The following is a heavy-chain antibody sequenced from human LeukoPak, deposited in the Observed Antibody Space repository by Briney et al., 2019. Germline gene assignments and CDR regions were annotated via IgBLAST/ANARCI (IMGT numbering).Heavy chain of an antibody. J-gene: IGHJ4*02. CDR1: GLTFSSYS. V-gene: IGHV3-21*01. Sequence: GGSLRLSCAASGLTFSSYSMNWVRQAPGKGLEWVSSISSSSSYIFYADSVKGRFTISRDNAKNSLYLQMHSLRAEDTAVYYCARDLDGYNYALDYWGQGTLVTVSS. D-gene: IGHD5-24*01. CDR3: ARDLDGYNYALDY. CDR2: ISSSSSYI.